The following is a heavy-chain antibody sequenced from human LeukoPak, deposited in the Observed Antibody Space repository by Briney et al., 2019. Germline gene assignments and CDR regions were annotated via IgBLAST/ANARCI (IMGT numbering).Heavy chain of an antibody. D-gene: IGHD2-15*01. CDR3: ARAHDVVVVAASSDY. CDR2: INPNSGGT. J-gene: IGHJ4*02. V-gene: IGHV1-2*02. Sequence: ASVTVSCKASGYTFTGYYMHWVRQAPGQGLEWMGWINPNSGGTNYAQKFQGRVTMTRDTSISTAYMELSRLRSDDTAVYYCARAHDVVVVAASSDYWGQGTLVTVSS. CDR1: GYTFTGYY.